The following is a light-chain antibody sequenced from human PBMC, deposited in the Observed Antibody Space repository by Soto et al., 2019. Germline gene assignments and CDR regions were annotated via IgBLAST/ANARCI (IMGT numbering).Light chain of an antibody. V-gene: IGLV2-11*01. Sequence: QSVLTQPRSVSGSPGQSVTISCTGTSSDIAGYRYVYWYQQHPGTAPKLLIYDVTQRPSGVPDLFSGSKSGNASSLTISGLEADDAADYYCCSETGSHSEYVFGTGTKVTVL. CDR3: CSETGSHSEYV. CDR2: DVT. CDR1: SSDIAGYRY. J-gene: IGLJ1*01.